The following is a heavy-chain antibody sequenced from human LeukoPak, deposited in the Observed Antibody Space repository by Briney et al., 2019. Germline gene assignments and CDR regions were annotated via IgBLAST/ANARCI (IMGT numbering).Heavy chain of an antibody. J-gene: IGHJ5*02. CDR2: ISAGGGST. CDR1: GFTLSIYA. CDR3: AKSPRSAADNWFDP. Sequence: GGSLRLSCAASGFTLSIYAMNWVRQAPGKGLEWVSCISAGGGSTYYADSVRGRFTISRDNSKNTLYLQMNSLTVEDTAVYYCAKSPRSAADNWFDPWGQGTLVTVSS. D-gene: IGHD6-13*01. V-gene: IGHV3-23*01.